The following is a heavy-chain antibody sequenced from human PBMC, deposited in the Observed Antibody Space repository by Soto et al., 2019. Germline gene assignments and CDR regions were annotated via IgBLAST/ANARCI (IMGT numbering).Heavy chain of an antibody. CDR2: IYYSGST. D-gene: IGHD3-10*01. J-gene: IGHJ5*02. CDR3: ARGIVWFGES. V-gene: IGHV4-31*11. CDR1: GVSISSGDYY. Sequence: PSVTLPLTCAVSGVSISSGDYYWSWIRQHPGKGLEWIGYIYYSGSTYYNPSLRSRVTISVDTSKNQFSLKLSSVTAADTAVYYCARGIVWFGESWGQGTLVTVSS.